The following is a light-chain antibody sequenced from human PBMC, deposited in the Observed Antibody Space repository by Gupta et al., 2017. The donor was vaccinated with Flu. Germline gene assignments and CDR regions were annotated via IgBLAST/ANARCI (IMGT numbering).Light chain of an antibody. CDR3: RMWYNGAPV. CDR2: YKSVSDQ. Sequence: QAVLTQPSSLSASPGASARLTCTLRSGINLGSYRIYWYQQKPGSPPHSLLRYKSVSDQHRGSGVPSRFSGSKDSSANAAILLISGRQAADEADYYCRMWYNGAPVFGGGTKLTVL. J-gene: IGLJ2*01. CDR1: SGINLGSYR. V-gene: IGLV5-45*03.